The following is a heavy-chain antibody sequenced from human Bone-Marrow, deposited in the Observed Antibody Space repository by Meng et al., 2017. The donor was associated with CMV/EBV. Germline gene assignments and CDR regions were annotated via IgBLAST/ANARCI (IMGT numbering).Heavy chain of an antibody. V-gene: IGHV4-61*08. D-gene: IGHD3-22*01. Sequence: SETLSLTCTVSGGSISSGGYYWSWIRQHPGKGLEWIGYIYYSGSTYYNPSLKSRVTISVDTSKNQFSLKLSSVTAADTAVYYCARYYDSSEYYFDYWGQGTLVTVSS. CDR1: GGSISSGGYY. CDR3: ARYYDSSEYYFDY. CDR2: IYYSGST. J-gene: IGHJ4*02.